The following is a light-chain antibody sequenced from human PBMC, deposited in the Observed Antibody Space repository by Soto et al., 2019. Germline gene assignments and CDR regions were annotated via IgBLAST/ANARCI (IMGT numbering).Light chain of an antibody. V-gene: IGKV3-20*01. CDR3: QQSGTSPPVA. Sequence: EIDLTQSPGTLSLSPGERATLSCRASQSVGSRFLAWYQQKPGQAPMLLIYGASTRATGIPDRCSGSGSGTDFTLTISRREHEDFAVYYCQQSGTSPPVAFGGGTKVDIK. CDR1: QSVGSRF. J-gene: IGKJ4*01. CDR2: GAS.